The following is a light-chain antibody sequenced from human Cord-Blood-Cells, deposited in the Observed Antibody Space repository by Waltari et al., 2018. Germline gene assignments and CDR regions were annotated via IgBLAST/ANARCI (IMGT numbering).Light chain of an antibody. CDR1: SGSLASNY. V-gene: IGLV6-57*03. Sequence: FMLTQPHSVSESPVKTVTISCTRSSGSLASNYSQWYQQRPGSAPTTVIYEDNQRPSVVPDRFSGSIDSSSNSASLTISGLKTEDEADYYCQSYDSSNWVFGGGTKLTVL. J-gene: IGLJ3*02. CDR2: EDN. CDR3: QSYDSSNWV.